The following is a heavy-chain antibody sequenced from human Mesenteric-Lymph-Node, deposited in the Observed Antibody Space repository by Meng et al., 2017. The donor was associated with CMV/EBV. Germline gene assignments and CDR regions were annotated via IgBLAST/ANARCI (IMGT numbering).Heavy chain of an antibody. D-gene: IGHD2-2*02. Sequence: SETLSLTCTVSGYSISSGYYWGWIRQPPGKGLEWIGSIYHSGSTYYNPSLKSRVTISVDTSKNQFSLKLSSVTAADTAVYYCARAGYDLVVPAAILDYWGQGTQVTVSS. CDR3: ARAGYDLVVPAAILDY. CDR1: GYSISSGYY. CDR2: IYHSGST. J-gene: IGHJ4*02. V-gene: IGHV4-38-2*02.